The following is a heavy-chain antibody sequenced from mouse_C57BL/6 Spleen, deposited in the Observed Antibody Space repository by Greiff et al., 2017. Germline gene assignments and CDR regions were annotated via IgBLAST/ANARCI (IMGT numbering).Heavy chain of an antibody. CDR1: GFTFSSYG. J-gene: IGHJ3*01. V-gene: IGHV5-6*01. D-gene: IGHD2-4*01. CDR3: ARHVRDYDWFAY. Sequence: EVQGVESGGDLVKPGGSLKLSCAASGFTFSSYGMSWVRQTPDKRLEWVATISSGGSYTYYPDSVKGRFTISRDNAKNTLYLQMSSLKSEDTAMYYCARHVRDYDWFAYWGQGTLVTVSA. CDR2: ISSGGSYT.